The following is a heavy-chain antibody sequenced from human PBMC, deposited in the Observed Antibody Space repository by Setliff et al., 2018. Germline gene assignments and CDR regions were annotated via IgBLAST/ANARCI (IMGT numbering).Heavy chain of an antibody. J-gene: IGHJ4*02. CDR1: GFSLTASGMC. Sequence: GSGPTLVNPTQTLTLTCAFSGFSLTASGMCVTWIRQPPGKTLEWLARIDWDDAKYYRTSLKTRLTISKDTSKNQVVLTMTNMDPVDTATYYCARINMVRGVPPHLDYWGRGTLVTVSS. V-gene: IGHV2-70*11. D-gene: IGHD3-10*01. CDR3: ARINMVRGVPPHLDY. CDR2: IDWDDAK.